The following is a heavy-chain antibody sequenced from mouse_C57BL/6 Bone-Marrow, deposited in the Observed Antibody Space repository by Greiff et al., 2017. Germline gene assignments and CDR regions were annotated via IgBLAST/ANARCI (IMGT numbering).Heavy chain of an antibody. Sequence: QVQLQQSGPELMKPGASVKISCTATGYTFTGYWIEWVKQSPGHGLEWIGDIFPGSGSPNYNEKFKGKATFTAATSSHTTYMQLRSLTTENSAIYYCASPRHDGPLDDWGQGTMVTVSA. J-gene: IGHJ2*01. CDR2: IFPGSGSP. D-gene: IGHD2-3*01. CDR1: GYTFTGYW. V-gene: IGHV1-9*01. CDR3: ASPRHDGPLDD.